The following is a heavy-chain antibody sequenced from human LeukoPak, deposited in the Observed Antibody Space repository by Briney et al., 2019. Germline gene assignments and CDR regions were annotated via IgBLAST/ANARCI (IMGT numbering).Heavy chain of an antibody. J-gene: IGHJ5*02. D-gene: IGHD2-2*01. CDR2: IKQDGSEK. CDR3: AREDSRDIVVVFNWFDP. V-gene: IGHV3-7*01. Sequence: PGGSLRLSCAASGFTFSSYWMSWVRQAPGKGLEWVANIKQDGSEKYYVDSVKGRFTISRDNAKNSLYLQMNSLRAEDTAVYYCAREDSRDIVVVFNWFDPWGQGTLVTVSS. CDR1: GFTFSSYW.